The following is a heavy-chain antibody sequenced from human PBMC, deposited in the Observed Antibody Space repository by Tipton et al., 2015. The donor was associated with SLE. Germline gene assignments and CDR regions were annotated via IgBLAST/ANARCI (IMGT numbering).Heavy chain of an antibody. CDR3: ASGYYYDSSPDAFDI. CDR1: GGSFNNYY. Sequence: TLSLTCAVYGGSFNNYYWSWIRQPPGKGLEWIGEINHSGSTNYNPSLKSRVTISVDTSKNQFSLKLSSVTAADTAVYYCASGYYYDSSPDAFDIWGQGTMVTVSS. D-gene: IGHD3-22*01. V-gene: IGHV4-34*01. J-gene: IGHJ3*02. CDR2: INHSGST.